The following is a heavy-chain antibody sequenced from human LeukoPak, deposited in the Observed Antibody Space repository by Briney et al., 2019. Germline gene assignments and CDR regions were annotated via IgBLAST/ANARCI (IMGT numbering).Heavy chain of an antibody. CDR3: AQYYYDSSGYSYFDY. CDR1: GGSISSYY. V-gene: IGHV4-4*09. D-gene: IGHD3-22*01. CDR2: IYTSGST. J-gene: IGHJ4*02. Sequence: SETLSLTCTVSGGSISSYYWSWIRQPPGKGLEWIGYIYTSGSTNYNPSLKSRVTISVDTSENQFSLKLSSVTAADTAVYYCAQYYYDSSGYSYFDYWGQGTLVTVSS.